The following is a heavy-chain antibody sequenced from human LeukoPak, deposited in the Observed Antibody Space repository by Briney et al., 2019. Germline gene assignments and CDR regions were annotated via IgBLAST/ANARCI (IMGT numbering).Heavy chain of an antibody. D-gene: IGHD3-22*01. Sequence: GGSLRLSCAASGFTVSSNYMSWVRQAPGKGPEWVSVIYSGGSTYYADSVKGRFTISRDNSKNTLYLQMNSLRAEDTAVYYCARDYYDSSGAGSLWGQGTLVTVSS. J-gene: IGHJ4*02. CDR1: GFTVSSNY. CDR2: IYSGGST. CDR3: ARDYYDSSGAGSL. V-gene: IGHV3-66*01.